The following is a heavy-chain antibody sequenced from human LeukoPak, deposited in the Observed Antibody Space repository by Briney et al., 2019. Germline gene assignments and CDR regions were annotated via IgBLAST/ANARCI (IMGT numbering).Heavy chain of an antibody. CDR1: GGSISSYY. V-gene: IGHV4-59*08. J-gene: IGHJ3*02. D-gene: IGHD3-22*01. CDR3: ARQDSLFDI. Sequence: PSETLSLTCTVSGGSISSYYWSRIRQPPGKGLEWIGYIYYSGSTNYNPSLKSRVTISVDTSKNQFSLKLSSVTAADTAVYYCARQDSLFDIWGQGTMVTVSS. CDR2: IYYSGST.